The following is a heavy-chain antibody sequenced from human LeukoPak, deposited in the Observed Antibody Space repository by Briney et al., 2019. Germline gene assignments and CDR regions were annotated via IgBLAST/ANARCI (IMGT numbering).Heavy chain of an antibody. CDR2: ISGGGDST. J-gene: IGHJ4*02. CDR3: AKSGGGSGTNY. Sequence: GGSLRLSCAASGFSVGNQYMNWVRQAPGKGLEWVSAISGGGDSTYYADSVKGRFTISRDNSKNTLYLQLNSLRAEDTAIYYCAKSGGGSGTNYWGQGTLVTVSS. CDR1: GFSVGNQY. D-gene: IGHD3-10*01. V-gene: IGHV3-23*01.